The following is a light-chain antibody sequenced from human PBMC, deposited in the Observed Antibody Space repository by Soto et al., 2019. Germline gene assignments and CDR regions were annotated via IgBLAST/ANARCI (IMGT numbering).Light chain of an antibody. V-gene: IGKV3-11*01. CDR2: DAF. CDR3: QQRNNWVT. Sequence: EVVLTQSPVTLSLSPGESATLSCRASQNINNYLAWYQQKTGQPPRLLIYDAFNRATGIPARFSGSGSGTDFILPISSLEPEDFGVYYCQQRNNWVTFGGGTKVEIK. J-gene: IGKJ4*01. CDR1: QNINNY.